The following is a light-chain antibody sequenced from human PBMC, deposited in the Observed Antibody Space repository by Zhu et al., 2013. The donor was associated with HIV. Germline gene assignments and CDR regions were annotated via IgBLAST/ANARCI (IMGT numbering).Light chain of an antibody. Sequence: EIVLTQSPATLSMSPGERVTLSCKTSQSVGSNLAWYQQKPGQAPRLLMYGASNRASGIPARFSGRGSGTAFSLTISSLQSEDSAVYYCQQYNSWPRAFGHGTKVEIK. CDR3: QQYNSWPRA. CDR2: GAS. J-gene: IGKJ1*01. CDR1: QSVGSN. V-gene: IGKV3D-15*01.